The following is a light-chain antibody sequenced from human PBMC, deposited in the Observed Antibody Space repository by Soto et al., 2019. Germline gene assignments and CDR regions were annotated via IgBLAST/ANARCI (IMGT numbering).Light chain of an antibody. CDR2: SNS. Sequence: QSVLTQPPSASGTPGQRVTISCSGSSSNIGGYTVNWYQQLPGTAPKLLIYSNSRRPSGVPDRFSGSKSGTSASLAIGGLQSEDEADYYCATWDDRLNDWVFGGGTKLTVL. CDR3: ATWDDRLNDWV. V-gene: IGLV1-44*01. CDR1: SSNIGGYT. J-gene: IGLJ3*02.